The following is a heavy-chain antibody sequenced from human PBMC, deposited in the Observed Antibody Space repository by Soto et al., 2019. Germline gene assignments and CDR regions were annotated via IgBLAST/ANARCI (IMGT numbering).Heavy chain of an antibody. Sequence: PSETLSLTCTVSGGSISSYYWSWIRQPPGKGLEWIGYIYYSGSTNYNPSLKSRVTISVDTSKNQFSLKLSSVTAADTAVYYCARDRGPDFWSGYSSFDPWGQGTLVTVSS. CDR3: ARDRGPDFWSGYSSFDP. D-gene: IGHD3-3*01. J-gene: IGHJ5*02. CDR2: IYYSGST. V-gene: IGHV4-59*01. CDR1: GGSISSYY.